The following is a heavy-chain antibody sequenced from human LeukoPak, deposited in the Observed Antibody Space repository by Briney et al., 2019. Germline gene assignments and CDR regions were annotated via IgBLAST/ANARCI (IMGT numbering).Heavy chain of an antibody. CDR2: IRYDGSNK. CDR1: GLTFSSYG. CDR3: AKVRYSSDWYESAVDI. D-gene: IGHD6-19*01. Sequence: GGSLRLSCAASGLTFSSYGMHWVRQAPGKGLEWVAFIRYDGSNKYYADSVKGRFTISRDNSKNTLYLQMNSLRAEDTGVYYCAKVRYSSDWYESAVDIWDQGTMVTGSS. V-gene: IGHV3-30*02. J-gene: IGHJ3*02.